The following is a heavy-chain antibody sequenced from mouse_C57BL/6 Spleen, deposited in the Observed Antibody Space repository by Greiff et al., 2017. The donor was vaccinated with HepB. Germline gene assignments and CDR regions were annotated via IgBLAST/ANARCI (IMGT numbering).Heavy chain of an antibody. CDR1: GYTFTSYW. D-gene: IGHD3-1*01. J-gene: IGHJ4*01. Sequence: VQLQQSGAELAKPGASVKLSCKASGYTFTSYWMHWVKQRPGQGLEWIGYINPSSGYTKYNQKFKDKAKLTADKSSSTAYMQLSSLTYEDSAVYYCSSRDHYAMDYWGQGTSVTVSS. CDR3: SSRDHYAMDY. CDR2: INPSSGYT. V-gene: IGHV1-7*01.